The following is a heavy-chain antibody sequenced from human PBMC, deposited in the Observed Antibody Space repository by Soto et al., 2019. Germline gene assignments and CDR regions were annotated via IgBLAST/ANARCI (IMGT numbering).Heavy chain of an antibody. J-gene: IGHJ6*02. CDR1: GYNFTSDW. V-gene: IGHV5-10-1*01. D-gene: IGHD3-3*01. CDR3: ARRGYDFWSGLDV. CDR2: IDPTDSFT. Sequence: GEALKISCKGSGYNFTSDWIIWVRQMPGKGLEWMGNIDPTDSFTNYSPSFQGHVTISTDKSMSTAYLQWGTLKASDTAMYYCARRGYDFWSGLDVWGQGTTVTVSS.